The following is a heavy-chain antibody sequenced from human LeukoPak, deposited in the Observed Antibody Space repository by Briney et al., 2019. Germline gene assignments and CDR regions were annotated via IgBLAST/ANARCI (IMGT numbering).Heavy chain of an antibody. CDR2: IKQDGSEK. CDR3: ARVIYGDYLQELAFDI. V-gene: IGHV3-7*01. D-gene: IGHD4-17*01. J-gene: IGHJ3*02. CDR1: GFTFSSYW. Sequence: PGGSLRLSCAASGFTFSSYWMSWVRQAPGKGLEWVANIKQDGSEKYYVDSVKGRFTISRDNSKNTLYLQMNSLRAEDTAVYYCARVIYGDYLQELAFDIGGQGTMVTVSS.